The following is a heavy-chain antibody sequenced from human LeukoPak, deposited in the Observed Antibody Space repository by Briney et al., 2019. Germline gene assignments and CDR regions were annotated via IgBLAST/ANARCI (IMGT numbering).Heavy chain of an antibody. V-gene: IGHV3-23*01. Sequence: HPGGSLRLSCAASGFTFSSYAMSWVRQAPGKGLEWVSAISGSGGSTYYADSVKGRFTISRDNSRNTLYLQMNSLRAEDTAVYYCAKGRDDFWSGYPDYWGQGTLVTVSS. J-gene: IGHJ4*02. D-gene: IGHD3-3*01. CDR2: ISGSGGST. CDR1: GFTFSSYA. CDR3: AKGRDDFWSGYPDY.